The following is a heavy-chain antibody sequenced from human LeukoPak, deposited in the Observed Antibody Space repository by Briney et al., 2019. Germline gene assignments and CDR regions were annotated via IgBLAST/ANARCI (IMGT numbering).Heavy chain of an antibody. D-gene: IGHD3-22*01. V-gene: IGHV3-53*01. Sequence: GGSLRLSCAASGFTVSSNYMNWVRQAPGKGLEWISVIYSGGSTYYADSVKGRFTISRDNSKNTLYLQMNSLRAEDTAVYYCAAHYYDSSGYMAYFDYWGQGTLVTVSS. CDR3: AAHYYDSSGYMAYFDY. J-gene: IGHJ4*02. CDR1: GFTVSSNY. CDR2: IYSGGST.